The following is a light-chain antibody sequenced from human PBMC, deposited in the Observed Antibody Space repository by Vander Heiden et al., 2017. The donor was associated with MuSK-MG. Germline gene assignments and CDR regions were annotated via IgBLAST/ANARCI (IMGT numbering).Light chain of an antibody. CDR2: DDS. J-gene: IGLJ3*02. Sequence: SYVLTQPPSVSVAPGQTARITCGGNNIGSKSVHWYQQKPGQAPVLVVYDDSDRPSGIPRRFSGSNSENTATLTIRRVEAGDEADYYCQVWDSSGDHPVFGGGTKLAVL. V-gene: IGLV3-21*02. CDR1: NIGSKS. CDR3: QVWDSSGDHPV.